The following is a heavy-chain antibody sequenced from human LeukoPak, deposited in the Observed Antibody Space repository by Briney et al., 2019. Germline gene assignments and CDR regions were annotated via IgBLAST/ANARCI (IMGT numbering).Heavy chain of an antibody. CDR2: INPSGGST. CDR3: ASLEWFGEQAFDI. CDR1: GYTFTSYY. V-gene: IGHV1-46*01. Sequence: ASVKVSCKASGYTFTSYYMHWVRQAPGQGLEWMGIINPSGGSTSYAQKFQGRVTMTRDTSTSTAYMELRSLRSDDTAVYYCASLEWFGEQAFDIWGQGTMATVSS. D-gene: IGHD3-10*01. J-gene: IGHJ3*02.